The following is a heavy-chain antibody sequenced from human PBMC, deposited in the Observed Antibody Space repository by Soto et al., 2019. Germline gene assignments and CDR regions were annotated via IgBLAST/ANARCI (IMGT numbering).Heavy chain of an antibody. CDR1: GFTFSSYA. CDR2: ISDSGGST. Sequence: EVQLLQSVGGLVQPGGSLSLSCAASGFTFSSYAMSWVRQAPGKGLEWVSAISDSGGSTYYADSVKGRFTISRDNSKNTLYLQMNSLTAEDKAVYYCAKDPELYFKISNWFDPWGQGTLVTVSS. D-gene: IGHD3-9*01. J-gene: IGHJ5*02. V-gene: IGHV3-23*01. CDR3: AKDPELYFKISNWFDP.